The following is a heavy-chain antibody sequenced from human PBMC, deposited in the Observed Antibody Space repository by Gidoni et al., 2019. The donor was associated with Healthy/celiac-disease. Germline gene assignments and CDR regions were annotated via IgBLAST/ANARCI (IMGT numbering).Heavy chain of an antibody. D-gene: IGHD2-15*01. J-gene: IGHJ4*02. V-gene: IGHV3-74*01. CDR2: INSDGSST. CDR3: EGYCSGGSCYQGFVY. Sequence: EVQLVESGGGLVQPGGSLRRSCAASGFTVSSYWMHWVRQAPGKGLVWVSRINSDGSSTSYTDSLKGRFPISRDNAKNTLYLQLNSLRAEDTAVYYCEGYCSGGSCYQGFVYWGQGTLVTVSS. CDR1: GFTVSSYW.